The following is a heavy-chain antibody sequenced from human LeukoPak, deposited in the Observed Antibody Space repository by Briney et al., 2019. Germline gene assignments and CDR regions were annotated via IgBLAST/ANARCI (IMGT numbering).Heavy chain of an antibody. CDR2: INHSGST. CDR1: GGSFSGYY. V-gene: IGHV4-34*01. J-gene: IGHJ3*02. D-gene: IGHD6-13*01. CDR3: ARDLYSSRTNDAFVI. Sequence: PSETLSLTCAVYGGSFSGYYWSGIRQPPGEGLEWIGEINHSGSTNYNPSLKSRVTISVDKSKNQFSLKLSAVPAADTAVYYCARDLYSSRTNDAFVIWGQGTMVTVSS.